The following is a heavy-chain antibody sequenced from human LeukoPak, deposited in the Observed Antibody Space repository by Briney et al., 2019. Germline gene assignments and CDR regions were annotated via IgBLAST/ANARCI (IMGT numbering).Heavy chain of an antibody. CDR2: IYYSGST. CDR1: GGSISSSSYY. CDR3: ARLTGVVNILVWY. D-gene: IGHD3-3*01. Sequence: KTSETLSLTCTVSGGSISSSSYYWGWIRQPPGKGLEWIGSIYYSGSTYYNPSLKSRVTISVDTSKNQFSLKLSSVTAADTAVYYCARLTGVVNILVWYWGQGTLVTVSS. V-gene: IGHV4-39*01. J-gene: IGHJ4*02.